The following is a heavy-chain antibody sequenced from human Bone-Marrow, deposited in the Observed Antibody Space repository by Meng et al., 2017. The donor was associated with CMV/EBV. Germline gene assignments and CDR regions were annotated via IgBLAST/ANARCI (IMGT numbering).Heavy chain of an antibody. CDR3: ARGTDIVVVPAARGFDY. Sequence: GESLKISCAASGFTFDDYGMSWVRQAPGKGLEWFSGINWNGGSTGYADSVKGRFTISRDNAKKSLYLQMNSLRAEDTALYYCARGTDIVVVPAARGFDYWGQGTLVTVSS. D-gene: IGHD2-2*01. J-gene: IGHJ4*02. V-gene: IGHV3-20*04. CDR1: GFTFDDYG. CDR2: INWNGGST.